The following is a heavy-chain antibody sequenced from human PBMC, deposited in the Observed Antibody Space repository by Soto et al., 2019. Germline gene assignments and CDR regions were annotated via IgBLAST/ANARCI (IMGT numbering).Heavy chain of an antibody. CDR1: GYTFISYA. J-gene: IGHJ3*02. CDR3: ASLGGWYNWNSGAFDI. CDR2: INAGNGNT. V-gene: IGHV1-3*01. D-gene: IGHD1-7*01. Sequence: ASVKVSCKASGYTFISYAMHWVRQAPGQRLEWMGWINAGNGNTKYSQKFQGRVTITRDTSTSTAYMELSSLRSEDTAVYYCASLGGWYNWNSGAFDIWGQGTMVTVSS.